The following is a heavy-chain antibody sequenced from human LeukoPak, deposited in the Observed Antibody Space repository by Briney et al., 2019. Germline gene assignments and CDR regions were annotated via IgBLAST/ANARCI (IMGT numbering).Heavy chain of an antibody. J-gene: IGHJ3*02. CDR1: GGSISSSNW. V-gene: IGHV4-4*02. D-gene: IGHD3-10*01. Sequence: SETLSLTCAVSGGSISSSNWWSWVRQPPGKGLEWIGEIYHSGSTNYNRSLKSRVTISVDKSKNQFSLKLSSVTAADTAVYYCARLGIKYYYGSGSYYKSAFDIWGQGTMVTVSS. CDR3: ARLGIKYYYGSGSYYKSAFDI. CDR2: IYHSGST.